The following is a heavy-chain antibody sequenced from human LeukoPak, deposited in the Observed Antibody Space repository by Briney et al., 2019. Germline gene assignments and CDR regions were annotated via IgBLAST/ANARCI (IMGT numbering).Heavy chain of an antibody. D-gene: IGHD6-13*01. CDR2: IYYSGST. CDR1: GGSISSHY. J-gene: IGHJ5*02. CDR3: ARAINIAAAGIGFDP. V-gene: IGHV4-59*11. Sequence: PSETLSLTCTVSGGSISSHYWSWIRQPPGKGLEWIGYIYYSGSTNYNPSLKSRVTISVDTSKNQFSLKLSSVTAADTAVYYCARAINIAAAGIGFDPWGQGTLVTVSS.